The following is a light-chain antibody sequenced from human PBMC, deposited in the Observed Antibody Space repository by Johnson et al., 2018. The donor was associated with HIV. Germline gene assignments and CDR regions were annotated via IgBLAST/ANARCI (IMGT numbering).Light chain of an antibody. J-gene: IGLJ1*01. V-gene: IGLV1-51*02. CDR1: SSNIGKNY. CDR3: GTWDSSLSAGV. CDR2: ENN. Sequence: PSVSAAPGQKVTISCSGSSSNIGKNYVSWYQQLPGTAPKVLIYENNKRPSGIPDRFSGSKSGASATLGITGLQTGDEADYYCGTWDSSLSAGVFGTGTTVTVL.